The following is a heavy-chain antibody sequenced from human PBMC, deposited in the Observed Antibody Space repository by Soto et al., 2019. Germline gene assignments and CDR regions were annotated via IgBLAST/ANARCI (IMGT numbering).Heavy chain of an antibody. Sequence: EVQLLESGGGFVQPGGSLRLSCAASGFPFSDYAMTWVRQAPGKGLEWVSAITSSGSSTYYAESVKGRFTISRDNSKSTLYLQMNSLRAEDTATYYCAKGAEGYVVSSLDYWGQGTLVTVSS. D-gene: IGHD5-12*01. CDR2: ITSSGSST. J-gene: IGHJ4*02. V-gene: IGHV3-23*01. CDR3: AKGAEGYVVSSLDY. CDR1: GFPFSDYA.